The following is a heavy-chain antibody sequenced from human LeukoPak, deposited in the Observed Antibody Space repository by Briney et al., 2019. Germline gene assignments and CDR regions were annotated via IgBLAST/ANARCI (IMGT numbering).Heavy chain of an antibody. CDR2: ISGSGDNT. Sequence: GGSLRLSCAASGFTFSSHGMHWVRQAPGKGLEWVSAISGSGDNTYYADSVKGQFTISRDNSKNTLYLQMNSLRAEDTAVYYCARERTYGGNFDYWGQGTLVTVSS. J-gene: IGHJ4*02. V-gene: IGHV3-23*01. D-gene: IGHD4-17*01. CDR3: ARERTYGGNFDY. CDR1: GFTFSSHG.